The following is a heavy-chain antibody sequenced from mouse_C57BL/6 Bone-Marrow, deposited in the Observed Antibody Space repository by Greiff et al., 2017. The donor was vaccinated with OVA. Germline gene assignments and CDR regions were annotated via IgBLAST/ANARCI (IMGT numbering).Heavy chain of an antibody. J-gene: IGHJ3*01. CDR2: ISSGGSYT. V-gene: IGHV5-6*01. Sequence: EVKVVESGGDLVKPGGSLKLSCAASGFTFSSYGMSWVRQTPDKRLEWVATISSGGSYTYYPDSVKGRFTISRDNAKNTLYLQMSSLKSEDTAMYYCARHYYGSSFAYWGQGTLVTVSA. CDR3: ARHYYGSSFAY. D-gene: IGHD1-1*01. CDR1: GFTFSSYG.